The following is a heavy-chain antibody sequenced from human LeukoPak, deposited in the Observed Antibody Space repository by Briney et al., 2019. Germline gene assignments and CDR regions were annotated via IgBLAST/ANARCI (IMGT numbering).Heavy chain of an antibody. J-gene: IGHJ4*02. CDR2: ISYDGSNR. V-gene: IGHV3-30*04. D-gene: IGHD3-10*01. CDR1: GFTFSSYA. Sequence: GRSLRLSCAPSGFTFSSYAMLCVRQAPGKGLEWVAVISYDGSNRYYAESVKGRFTLSRDNSKNTLYLEMNRLRTEDTAVYYCAREPRLLLWCGELSPNGDYWGQGTLVTVSS. CDR3: AREPRLLLWCGELSPNGDY.